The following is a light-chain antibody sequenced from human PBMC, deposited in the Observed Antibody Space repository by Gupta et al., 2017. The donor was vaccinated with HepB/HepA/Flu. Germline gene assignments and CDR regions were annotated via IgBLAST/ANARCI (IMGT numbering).Light chain of an antibody. Sequence: DIQMTQSPSTLSASVGDRVTITCRASQSISSWLAWYQQKPGKAPKLLIYKASSLESGVPSRFNGTGSGTAFTLTISRLQPDDFATYYSQQENTYPYTSGQGTKLEIK. CDR3: QQENTYPYT. CDR2: KAS. J-gene: IGKJ2*01. CDR1: QSISSW. V-gene: IGKV1-5*03.